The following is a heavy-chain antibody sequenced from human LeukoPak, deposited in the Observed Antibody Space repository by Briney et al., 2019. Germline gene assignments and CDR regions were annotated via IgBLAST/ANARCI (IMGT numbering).Heavy chain of an antibody. D-gene: IGHD3-10*01. CDR1: GFTFRNYA. CDR3: AKDSKRWKTYYYEAGSYYFDY. CDR2: IRYDGSNK. J-gene: IGHJ4*02. Sequence: GGSLRLSCAASGFTFRNYAMHWVRQAPGKGLEWVAFIRYDGSNKYYADSVKGRFTISRDNSKNTLYLQMNSLRPEDTAVYYCAKDSKRWKTYYYEAGSYYFDYWGQGTLVTVSS. V-gene: IGHV3-30*02.